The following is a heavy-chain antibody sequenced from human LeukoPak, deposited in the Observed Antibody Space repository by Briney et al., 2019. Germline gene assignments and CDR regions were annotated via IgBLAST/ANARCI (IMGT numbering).Heavy chain of an antibody. CDR2: FDPEDGET. CDR3: MVRGVIPPPFDY. CDR1: GYTLTELS. D-gene: IGHD3-10*01. V-gene: IGHV1-24*01. J-gene: IGHJ4*02. Sequence: ASVKVSCKVSGYTLTELSMHWVRQAPGKGLEWMGGFDPEDGETIYAQKFQGRVTMTEDTSTDTAYMELSSLRSEDTAVYYCMVRGVIPPPFDYWGQGTLVTVSS.